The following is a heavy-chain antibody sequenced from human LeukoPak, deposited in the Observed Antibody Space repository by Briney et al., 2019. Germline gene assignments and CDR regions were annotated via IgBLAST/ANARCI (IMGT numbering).Heavy chain of an antibody. CDR1: GFTFSSYS. CDR2: TSSSSSYI. V-gene: IGHV3-21*01. Sequence: GGSLRLSCAASGFTFSSYSMNWVRQAPGKGLEWVSSTSSSSSYIYYADSVKGRFTISRDNAKNSLYLQMNSLRAEDTAVYYCARDPDTVTTYDWFDPWGQGTLVTVSS. CDR3: ARDPDTVTTYDWFDP. D-gene: IGHD4-17*01. J-gene: IGHJ5*02.